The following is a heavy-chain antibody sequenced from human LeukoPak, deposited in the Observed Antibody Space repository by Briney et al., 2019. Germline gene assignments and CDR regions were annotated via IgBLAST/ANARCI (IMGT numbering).Heavy chain of an antibody. CDR3: ARVGTGTFDY. CDR2: ISGSGGST. D-gene: IGHD1-7*01. CDR1: GFTFSSYA. V-gene: IGHV3-23*01. J-gene: IGHJ4*02. Sequence: GSLRLSCAASGFTFSSYAMSWVRQVPGKGLEWVSAISGSGGSTDYADSVKGRFTISRDNAKNSLYLQMNSLRAEDTAVYYCARVGTGTFDYWGQGTLVTVSS.